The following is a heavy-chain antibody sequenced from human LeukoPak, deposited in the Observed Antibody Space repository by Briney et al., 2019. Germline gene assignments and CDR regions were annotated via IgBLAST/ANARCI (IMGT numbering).Heavy chain of an antibody. CDR1: GLTVSSNY. Sequence: GGSLRLSCAASGLTVSSNYMSWVRHAPGKGLEWVAIIYSGGSTYYADSVKGRFTISRDNSKNTLYLQMNSLRADDTAMYYCARDRGGIAAAGDYWGQGTLVTVSS. J-gene: IGHJ4*02. CDR2: IYSGGST. D-gene: IGHD6-13*01. CDR3: ARDRGGIAAAGDY. V-gene: IGHV3-66*01.